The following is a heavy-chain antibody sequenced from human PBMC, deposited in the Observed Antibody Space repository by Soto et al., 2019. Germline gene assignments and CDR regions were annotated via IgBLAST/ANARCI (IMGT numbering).Heavy chain of an antibody. CDR1: GGSISSGGYY. CDR3: GRGPFYAGKGYMDV. Sequence: SETLSLTCTVSGGSISSGGYYWSWIRQHPGKGLEWIGYIYYSGSTYYNPSLKSRVTISVDTSKNQFSLKLRSVTAADTAVYYCGRGPFYAGKGYMDVWGKGTTVTVSS. J-gene: IGHJ6*03. CDR2: IYYSGST. D-gene: IGHD3-16*01. V-gene: IGHV4-61*08.